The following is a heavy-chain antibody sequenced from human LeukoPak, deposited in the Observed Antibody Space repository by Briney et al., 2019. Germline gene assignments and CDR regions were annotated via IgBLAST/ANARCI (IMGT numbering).Heavy chain of an antibody. V-gene: IGHV3-48*04. CDR1: GFSFSGYS. CDR3: SRETTSGY. CDR2: ISRGSHAI. J-gene: IGHJ4*02. D-gene: IGHD1-1*01. Sequence: GGSLRLSCAASGFSFSGYSMNWVRQPPGQGLEWISYISRGSHAIYYADSVRGRFTISRDDAKNSLYLQMNSLRAEDTGIYYCSRETTSGYWGQGTLVTVSS.